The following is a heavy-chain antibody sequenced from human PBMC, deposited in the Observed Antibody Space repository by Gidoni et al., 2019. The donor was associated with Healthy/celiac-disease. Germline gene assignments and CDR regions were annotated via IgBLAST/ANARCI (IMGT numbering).Heavy chain of an antibody. Sequence: EVQLVESGGGLVQPGGSLRLSCAASGFTFSSYDMHGVRQATGKGLEWVSAIGTAGDTYYPGSVKGRFTISRENAKNSLYLQMNSLRAEDTAVYYCASGGSDYGDYEEYFQHWGQGTLVTVSS. V-gene: IGHV3-13*01. CDR1: GFTFSSYD. CDR2: IGTAGDT. CDR3: ASGGSDYGDYEEYFQH. J-gene: IGHJ1*01. D-gene: IGHD4-17*01.